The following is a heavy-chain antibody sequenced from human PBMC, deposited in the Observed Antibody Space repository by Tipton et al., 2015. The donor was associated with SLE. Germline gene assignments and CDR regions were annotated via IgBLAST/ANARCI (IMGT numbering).Heavy chain of an antibody. CDR1: GFTFSTYW. D-gene: IGHD1-26*01. CDR3: AREGGSYYPSYYFDY. CDR2: IKQDGGEQ. J-gene: IGHJ4*02. Sequence: SLRLSCAASGFTFSTYWMSWVRQAPGKGLEWVANIKQDGGEQNYVDSVKGRLIISRDNAKNALYLQMNNLSAEDTAVYYCAREGGSYYPSYYFDYWGQGTLVTVSS. V-gene: IGHV3-7*01.